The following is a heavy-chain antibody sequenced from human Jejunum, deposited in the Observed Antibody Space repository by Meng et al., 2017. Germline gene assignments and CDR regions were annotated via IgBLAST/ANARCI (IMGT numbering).Heavy chain of an antibody. V-gene: IGHV1-69*13. D-gene: IGHD6-6*01. Sequence: SVKVSCKASGGIFSTYVFNWVRQAPGQGLEWMGVIIPLYGTRKYAQKFQGRVTINADESTSTAYMEMSGLTSEDTAMYYCDKSITASYKWFDPWGQGTLVTVSS. CDR3: DKSITASYKWFDP. CDR1: GGIFSTYV. CDR2: IIPLYGTR. J-gene: IGHJ5*02.